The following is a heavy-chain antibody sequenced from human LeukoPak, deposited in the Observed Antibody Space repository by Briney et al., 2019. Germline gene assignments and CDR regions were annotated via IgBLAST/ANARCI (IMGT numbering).Heavy chain of an antibody. D-gene: IGHD3-10*01. CDR3: ARDWRGSRDH. CDR1: GFTFSSYW. J-gene: IGHJ4*02. V-gene: IGHV3-7*01. CDR2: IKPDGNEK. Sequence: PGGSLRLSCAASGFTFSSYWMNWVRQSPGKGLEWVANIKPDGNEKHYVDSVKGRFTISRDNAKNSLYLQMDSLRAEDTAVYYCARDWRGSRDHWGQGTLVTVSS.